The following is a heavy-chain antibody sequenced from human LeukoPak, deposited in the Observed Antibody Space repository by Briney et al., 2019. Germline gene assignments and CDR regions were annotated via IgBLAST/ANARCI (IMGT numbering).Heavy chain of an antibody. J-gene: IGHJ4*02. V-gene: IGHV1-2*02. CDR3: ARGWGRIAAAGTIDY. CDR2: IIPNSGGT. D-gene: IGHD6-13*01. CDR1: GYTFTGYY. Sequence: ASVKVSCKASGYTFTGYYMHWVRQAPGQGLEWMGWIIPNSGGTNYAQKFQGRVTMTRDTSISTAYMELSRLRSDDTAVYYCARGWGRIAAAGTIDYWGQGTLVTVSS.